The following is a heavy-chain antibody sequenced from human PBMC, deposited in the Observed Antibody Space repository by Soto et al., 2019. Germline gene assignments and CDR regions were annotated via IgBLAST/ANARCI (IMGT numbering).Heavy chain of an antibody. CDR1: GFMFSIYT. V-gene: IGHV3-48*02. Sequence: VQLVESGGGLVQPGGSLRLSCEASGFMFSIYTLNWVRQAQGKGLVWLSYISAGSDAIHYADSVKGRFTVSRDNAKKSLYLQMNSLSYADTAVYFCARLYGTSRVGTWFAPWGPGNLVAVYS. CDR3: ARLYGTSRVGTWFAP. D-gene: IGHD1-1*01. CDR2: ISAGSDAI. J-gene: IGHJ5*02.